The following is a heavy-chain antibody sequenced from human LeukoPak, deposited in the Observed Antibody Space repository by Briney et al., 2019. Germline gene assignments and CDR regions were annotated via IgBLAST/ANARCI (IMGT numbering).Heavy chain of an antibody. CDR1: GDSISSGPYY. D-gene: IGHD3-22*01. V-gene: IGHV4-39*01. Sequence: SETLSLTCTVSGDSISSGPYYWGWIRQPPGKGLEWIGNIYYGENTYYNPSLKSRVTISIDTSNNQFYLKLSSLTAADTAVYYCARRDDSSGYHKILDYWGQGTLVTVSS. J-gene: IGHJ4*02. CDR2: IYYGENT. CDR3: ARRDDSSGYHKILDY.